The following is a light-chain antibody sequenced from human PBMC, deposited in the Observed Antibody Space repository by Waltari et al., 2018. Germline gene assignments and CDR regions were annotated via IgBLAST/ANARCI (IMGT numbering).Light chain of an antibody. CDR2: WAS. CDR1: QSVLYSSNNKNY. V-gene: IGKV4-1*01. Sequence: DIVMTQSPDSLAVSLGERATINCKSSQSVLYSSNNKNYLAWYQQKPGQPPKLLIYWASTRESGVPDRFSGSGSGTDFTLTISSLQAEDVAVYYCQQYYTVPPHTFGGGTKVVIK. J-gene: IGKJ4*01. CDR3: QQYYTVPPHT.